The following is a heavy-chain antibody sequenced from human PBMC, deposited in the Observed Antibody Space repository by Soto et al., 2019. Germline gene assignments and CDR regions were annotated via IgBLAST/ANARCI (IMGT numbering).Heavy chain of an antibody. D-gene: IGHD4-17*01. CDR3: ARVTSADYRFDC. CDR1: GSTFTGYY. CDR2: INPNGGGT. Sequence: ASVKVSFKASGSTFTGYYIHWVRQAPGQGLEWMGWINPNGGGTDCAQKIQGRVTMTRDTSINTAYMELSRLRSDDTAVYYCARVTSADYRFDCWGQGTLGTASS. V-gene: IGHV1-2*02. J-gene: IGHJ4*02.